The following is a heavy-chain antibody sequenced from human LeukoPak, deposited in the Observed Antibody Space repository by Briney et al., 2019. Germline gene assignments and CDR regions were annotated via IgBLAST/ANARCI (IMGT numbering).Heavy chain of an antibody. Sequence: PSETLSLTCTVSGGSIRSYYWSWIWQPAGKGLEWIGRIYSSGSTNYNPSLKSRVTMSVDTSKSQFSLKLSSVAAAETAVYYCARGLTPDAFDIWGQGTMVTVSS. CDR1: GGSIRSYY. V-gene: IGHV4-4*07. CDR2: IYSSGST. CDR3: ARGLTPDAFDI. J-gene: IGHJ3*02.